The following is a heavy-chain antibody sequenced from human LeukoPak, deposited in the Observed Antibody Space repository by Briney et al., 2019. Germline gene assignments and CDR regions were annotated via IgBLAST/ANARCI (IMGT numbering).Heavy chain of an antibody. CDR3: ARDGEYSSGWYGGNYFDY. CDR2: IIPILGIA. J-gene: IGHJ4*02. Sequence: SVTVSYKASVGTFISYYISWVRQAPGQGLEWMGRIIPILGIANYAQKFQGRVTITADKSTSTAYMELSSLRSEDTAVYYCARDGEYSSGWYGGNYFDYWGQGTLVTVSS. CDR1: VGTFISYY. V-gene: IGHV1-69*04. D-gene: IGHD6-19*01.